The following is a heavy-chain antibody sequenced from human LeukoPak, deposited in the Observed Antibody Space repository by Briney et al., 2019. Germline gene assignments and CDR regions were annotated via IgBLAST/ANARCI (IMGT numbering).Heavy chain of an antibody. CDR2: IYAGDSST. J-gene: IGHJ4*02. CDR1: GFTFTTYS. V-gene: IGHV5-51*01. D-gene: IGHD3-16*01. Sequence: HGESLKISCKGSGFTFTTYSFAWVRQMPGKGLEWMGVIYAGDSSTRYSPSFQGQVTISADKSISTAYLQWSSLKASDSAIYYCARHSCYDSWGQGTLVTVSS. CDR3: ARHSCYDS.